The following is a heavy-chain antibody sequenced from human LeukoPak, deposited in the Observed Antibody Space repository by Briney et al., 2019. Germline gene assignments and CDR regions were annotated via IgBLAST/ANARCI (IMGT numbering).Heavy chain of an antibody. J-gene: IGHJ5*02. D-gene: IGHD4-17*01. CDR1: GYSFTSYW. CDR3: ARQFTLRSTNWFDP. V-gene: IGHV5-51*01. Sequence: GESLNISCQGSGYSFTSYWIGWVRQMPGKGLEWMGIIYPGDSDTRYSPSFQGQVTISADKSISTAYLQWSSLKASDTAMYYCARQFTLRSTNWFDPWGQGTLDTVPT. CDR2: IYPGDSDT.